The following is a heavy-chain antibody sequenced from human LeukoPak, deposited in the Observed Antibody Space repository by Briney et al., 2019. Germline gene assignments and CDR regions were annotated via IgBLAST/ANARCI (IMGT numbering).Heavy chain of an antibody. CDR2: IYYSGST. V-gene: IGHV4-61*08. CDR1: GGSISSGDYY. J-gene: IGHJ4*02. CDR3: ASAKSYNGAKYYFDY. Sequence: SETLSLTCTVSGGSISSGDYYWSWIRQPPGKGLEWIGYIYYSGSTNYNPSLKSRVTISVDTSKNQFSLKLSSVTAADTAVYYCASAKSYNGAKYYFDYWGQGTLVTVSS. D-gene: IGHD3-10*01.